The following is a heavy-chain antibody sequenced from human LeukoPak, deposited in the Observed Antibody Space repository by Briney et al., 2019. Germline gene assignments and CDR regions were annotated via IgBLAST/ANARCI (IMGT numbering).Heavy chain of an antibody. J-gene: IGHJ2*01. CDR2: ICGGGGST. CDR1: GFTFCVHS. V-gene: IGHV3-23*01. Sequence: PGGALRLSCAGSGFTFCVHSRTWGPPGPGDGWGWVFAICGGGGSTYYAYPVKGRVTASRDNSKNTFFVHMNRLRAPDTALYYCAKVDSFWYFDLWGRGTLVTVSS. D-gene: IGHD3-9*01. CDR3: AKVDSFWYFDL.